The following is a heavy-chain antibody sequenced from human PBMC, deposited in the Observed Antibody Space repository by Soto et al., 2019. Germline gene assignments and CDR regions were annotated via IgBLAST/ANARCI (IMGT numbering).Heavy chain of an antibody. Sequence: QVQLVQSGAEVKKPGASVKVSCKASGYTFTSYDINWVRQATGQGLEWMGWMNPNSGNTGYAQKFQGRVTMTRNTSISTAYMELSSLRSEDTAVYYCARGYSRYFDWLLPKDYWGQGTLVTVSS. V-gene: IGHV1-8*01. CDR3: ARGYSRYFDWLLPKDY. CDR1: GYTFTSYD. J-gene: IGHJ4*02. D-gene: IGHD3-9*01. CDR2: MNPNSGNT.